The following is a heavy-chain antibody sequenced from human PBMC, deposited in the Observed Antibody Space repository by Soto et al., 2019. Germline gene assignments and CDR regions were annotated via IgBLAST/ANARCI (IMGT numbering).Heavy chain of an antibody. CDR2: IYSTGTT. D-gene: IGHD3-10*01. V-gene: IGHV3-53*01. Sequence: VPLVESGGGLIQPGGSLKLSCAASRFTVGNNYMSWVRQAPGKGLEWVSLIYSTGTTKYADSVKGRFTVSRDNAKNTLYLQMNSLRAEDTAVYYCAKDGRGSGSHYNSFGYWGQGTLVTVSS. CDR3: AKDGRGSGSHYNSFGY. J-gene: IGHJ4*02. CDR1: RFTVGNNY.